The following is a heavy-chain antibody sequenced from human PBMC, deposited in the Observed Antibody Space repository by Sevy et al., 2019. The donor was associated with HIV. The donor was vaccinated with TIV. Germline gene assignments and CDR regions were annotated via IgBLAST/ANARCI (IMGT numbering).Heavy chain of an antibody. CDR1: GGSFSGYY. J-gene: IGHJ5*02. CDR2: IKHSGST. CDR3: ARAPPVVVVPGAPSWFDP. D-gene: IGHD2-2*01. V-gene: IGHV4-34*01. Sequence: SESLSLTCAVYGGSFSGYYWNWIRQPPGKGLEWIGEIKHSGSTHYNPSLKSRITISVDTSKNQFSLRLNSVTAADTAVYYCARAPPVVVVPGAPSWFDPWGQGTLVTVSS.